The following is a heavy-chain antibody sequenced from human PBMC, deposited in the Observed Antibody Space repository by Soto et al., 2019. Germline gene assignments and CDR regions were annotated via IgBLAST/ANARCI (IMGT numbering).Heavy chain of an antibody. CDR2: INSDGSSG. CDR3: ARDSGSYFGLDL. D-gene: IGHD1-26*01. J-gene: IGHJ5*02. V-gene: IGHV3-74*03. Sequence: EEQLVESGGALVQPGGSLRLSCAASGFTFSYFWIYWVRQAPGKGLAWVSHINSDGSSGTYADSVKGRFTISRDNAKNTLYLQMNNLRAEDTAVYFCARDSGSYFGLDLWGQGTLVTVSS. CDR1: GFTFSYFW.